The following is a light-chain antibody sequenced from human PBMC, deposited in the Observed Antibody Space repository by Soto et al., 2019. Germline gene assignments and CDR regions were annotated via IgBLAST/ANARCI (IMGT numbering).Light chain of an antibody. V-gene: IGKV1-5*01. CDR3: QQYKNYPFT. J-gene: IGKJ3*01. CDR2: DAS. CDR1: QSINSW. Sequence: DIHMTQSPSTLSASLGDRVSITCRASQSINSWLAWYQQKPGKAPKLLIYDASSLQSGVPSRFSGSESGAEFTLTISGLHPDDFATYYCQQYKNYPFTFGPGTKV.